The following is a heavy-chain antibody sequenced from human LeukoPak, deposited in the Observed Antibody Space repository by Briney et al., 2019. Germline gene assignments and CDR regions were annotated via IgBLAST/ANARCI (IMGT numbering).Heavy chain of an antibody. V-gene: IGHV4-34*01. J-gene: IGHJ4*02. CDR3: ARGVRDYDSSGYYYVPFDY. Sequence: SETLSLTCAVYGGSFSGYYWSWMRQPPGKGLEWIGEINHSGSTNYNPSLKSRVTISVDTSKNQFSLKLSSVTAADTAVYYCARGVRDYDSSGYYYVPFDYWGQGTLVTVSS. D-gene: IGHD3-22*01. CDR1: GGSFSGYY. CDR2: INHSGST.